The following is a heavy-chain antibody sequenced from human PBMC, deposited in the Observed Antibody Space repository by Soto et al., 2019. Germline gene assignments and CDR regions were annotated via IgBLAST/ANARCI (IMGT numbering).Heavy chain of an antibody. V-gene: IGHV1-69*01. CDR3: ASPYSSSWYGDGDAFDI. J-gene: IGHJ3*02. Sequence: QVQLVQSGAEVKKPGSSVKVSCKASGGTFSSYAISWVRQAPGQGLEWMGGINPIFGTANYAQKFQGRVTITADESTSTAYMELSSLRSEDTAVYYCASPYSSSWYGDGDAFDIWGQGTMVTVSS. D-gene: IGHD6-13*01. CDR1: GGTFSSYA. CDR2: INPIFGTA.